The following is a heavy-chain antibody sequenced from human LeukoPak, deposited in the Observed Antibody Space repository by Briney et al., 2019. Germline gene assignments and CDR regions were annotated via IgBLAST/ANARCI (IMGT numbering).Heavy chain of an antibody. Sequence: SQTLSHTCTVSGGSISSGGYYWSWIRQHPGKGLEWIGYIYYSGSTYYNPSLKSRVTISVDTSKNQFSLKLSSATAADTAVYYCIGAGGGIYAFDIWGQGTMVTVSS. CDR3: IGAGGGIYAFDI. V-gene: IGHV4-31*03. CDR2: IYYSGST. D-gene: IGHD4-23*01. J-gene: IGHJ3*02. CDR1: GGSISSGGYY.